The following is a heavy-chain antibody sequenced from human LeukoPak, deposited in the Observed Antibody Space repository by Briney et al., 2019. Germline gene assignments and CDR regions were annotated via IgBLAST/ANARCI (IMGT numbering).Heavy chain of an antibody. CDR1: GYPFTMYG. V-gene: IGHV1-18*01. Sequence: ASVRVSCKASGYPFTMYGFNWVRLAPGQGLEWMGCICDNNGNTNYAQKFQGRVTMTTDTSTNTAYMDLTNLKSDDTAIYYCARGPRFDPWGQGTLVTVSS. CDR2: ICDNNGNT. CDR3: ARGPRFDP. J-gene: IGHJ5*02.